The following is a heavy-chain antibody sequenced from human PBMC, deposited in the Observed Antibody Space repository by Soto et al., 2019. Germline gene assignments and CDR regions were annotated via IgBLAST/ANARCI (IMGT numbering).Heavy chain of an antibody. V-gene: IGHV4-34*01. CDR1: GGSVSGYY. CDR3: ARGHYYYGSGSYIGDYYYYMDV. J-gene: IGHJ6*03. D-gene: IGHD3-10*01. CDR2: INHSGST. Sequence: PSETLSLTCAVYGGSVSGYYWSWIRQPPGKGLEWIGEINHSGSTNYNPSLKSRVTISVDTSKNQFSLKLSSVTAADTAEYYCARGHYYYGSGSYIGDYYYYMDVWGNGTTVTVSS.